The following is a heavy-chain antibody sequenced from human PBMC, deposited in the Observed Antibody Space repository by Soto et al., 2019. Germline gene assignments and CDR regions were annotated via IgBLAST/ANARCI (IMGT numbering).Heavy chain of an antibody. D-gene: IGHD3-10*01. V-gene: IGHV4-31*03. CDR2: IYYSGST. CDR3: ARAGAYFGYPASFDY. Sequence: SETLSLTCTVSGGSISSGGYYWSWIRQHPGKGLEWIGYIYYSGSTYYNPSLKSRVTISVDTSKNQFSLKLSSVTAADTAVYYCARAGAYFGYPASFDYWGQGTLVTVSS. CDR1: GGSISSGGYY. J-gene: IGHJ4*02.